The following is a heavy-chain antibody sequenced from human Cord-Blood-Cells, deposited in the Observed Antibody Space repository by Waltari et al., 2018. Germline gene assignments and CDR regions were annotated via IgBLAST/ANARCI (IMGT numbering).Heavy chain of an antibody. CDR3: ATDRRIYGSGSYYNY. CDR2: LQPEDGEA. V-gene: IGHV1-24*01. CDR1: GYTLTELS. Sequence: QVRWVQSGAEVKKPGASVKVSCKASGYTLTELSMHWVRPAPGKGLEWMGGLQPEDGEAIYAQKFQGRVTMTEDTSTDTAYMERSSLRSEDTAVYYCATDRRIYGSGSYYNYWGQGTLGTVSS. D-gene: IGHD3-10*01. J-gene: IGHJ4*02.